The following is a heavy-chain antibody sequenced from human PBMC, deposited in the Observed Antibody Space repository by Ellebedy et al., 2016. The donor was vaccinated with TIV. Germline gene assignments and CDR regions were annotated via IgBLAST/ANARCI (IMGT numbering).Heavy chain of an antibody. CDR1: GFTFDDYA. D-gene: IGHD3-22*01. Sequence: SLKISCAASGFTFDDYAMHWVRQAPGKGLEWVSGISWNSGSIGYADSVKGRFTISRDNAKNSLYLQMNSLRAEDTAVYYCARPSVSTGYYQFDFWGQGAMVTVAS. CDR2: ISWNSGSI. V-gene: IGHV3-9*01. CDR3: ARPSVSTGYYQFDF. J-gene: IGHJ4*02.